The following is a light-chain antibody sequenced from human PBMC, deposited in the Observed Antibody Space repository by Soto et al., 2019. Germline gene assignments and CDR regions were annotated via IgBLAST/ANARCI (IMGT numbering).Light chain of an antibody. Sequence: EIVLTQSPGTLSLSPGARVPLSWRASQSVSSSYLAWYQQKPGQAPRLLIHGASSRATGIPDRISGSGSGTDFTLTISRLEPEDFAVYYCQQYGGSPITFGQGTRLEI. CDR3: QQYGGSPIT. J-gene: IGKJ5*01. CDR2: GAS. CDR1: QSVSSSY. V-gene: IGKV3-20*01.